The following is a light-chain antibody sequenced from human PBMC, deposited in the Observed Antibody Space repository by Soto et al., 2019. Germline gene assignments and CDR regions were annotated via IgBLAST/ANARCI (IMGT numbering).Light chain of an antibody. V-gene: IGLV2-14*01. Sequence: QSALTQPASVSGSPGQSITISCAGSSSDVGGYKYVSWYQQLPGNAPKLIIYEVTIRPSGVSNRFSGSKSGNTGSLTISGLQAEDEADYYCSSYSSSSISYVFGTGTKLTVL. CDR2: EVT. CDR1: SSDVGGYKY. CDR3: SSYSSSSISYV. J-gene: IGLJ1*01.